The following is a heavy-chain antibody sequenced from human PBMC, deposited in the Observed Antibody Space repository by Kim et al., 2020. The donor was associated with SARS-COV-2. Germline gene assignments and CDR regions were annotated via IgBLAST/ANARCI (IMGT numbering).Heavy chain of an antibody. J-gene: IGHJ4*02. D-gene: IGHD3-22*01. CDR3: ARDRSSSGYYYDYYFDY. Sequence: FQGRVTMTRDTSTSTVYMELSSLRSEDTAVYYCARDRSSSGYYYDYYFDYWGQGTLVTVSS. V-gene: IGHV1-46*01.